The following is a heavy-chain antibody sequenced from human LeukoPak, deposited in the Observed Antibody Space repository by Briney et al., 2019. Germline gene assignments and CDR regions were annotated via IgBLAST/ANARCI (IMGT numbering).Heavy chain of an antibody. J-gene: IGHJ3*02. CDR2: IYWNDDK. D-gene: IGHD3-22*01. Sequence: SGPTLVKPTQTLTLTCTFSGFSLSTSGVGVGWIRQPPGKALEWLALIYWNDDKRYSPSLKTRLTITKDTSKNQVVFTMTNMDPVDTATYYCAHTSYYYDRSGFYHDLNDAFDIWGQGTMVTVSS. CDR3: AHTSYYYDRSGFYHDLNDAFDI. CDR1: GFSLSTSGVG. V-gene: IGHV2-5*01.